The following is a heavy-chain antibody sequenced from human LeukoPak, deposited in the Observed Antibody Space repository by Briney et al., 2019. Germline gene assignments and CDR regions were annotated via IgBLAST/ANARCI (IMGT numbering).Heavy chain of an antibody. CDR1: GFTFSSYS. V-gene: IGHV3-48*04. CDR2: ISSSSSTI. Sequence: GGSLRLSCAASGFTFSSYSMNWVRQAPGKGLEWVSYISSSSSTIYYADSVKGRFTISRDNAKNSLYLQMNSLGAEDTAVYYCAREVYYYDSSGLDYWGQGTLVTVSS. CDR3: AREVYYYDSSGLDY. J-gene: IGHJ4*02. D-gene: IGHD3-22*01.